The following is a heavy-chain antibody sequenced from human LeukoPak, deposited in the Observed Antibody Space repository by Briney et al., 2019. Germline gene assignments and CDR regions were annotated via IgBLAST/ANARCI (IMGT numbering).Heavy chain of an antibody. Sequence: AGGSLTLSCAASGFTVSSNYMSWVRQAPGKGLEWVSVIYSGGSTYYADSVKGRFTISRDNSKNTLYLQMNSLRAEDTAVYYCARARGQQLAFDYWGQGTLVTVSS. V-gene: IGHV3-66*02. CDR1: GFTVSSNY. D-gene: IGHD6-13*01. J-gene: IGHJ4*02. CDR2: IYSGGST. CDR3: ARARGQQLAFDY.